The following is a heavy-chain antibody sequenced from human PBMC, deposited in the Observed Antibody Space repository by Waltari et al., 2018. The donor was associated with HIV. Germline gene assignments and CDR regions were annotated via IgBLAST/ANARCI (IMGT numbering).Heavy chain of an antibody. V-gene: IGHV3-21*01. CDR2: IGSLQNFI. D-gene: IGHD6-19*01. CDR3: ARGPSSGWSWFDP. CDR1: GLWLCAYV. J-gene: IGHJ5*02. Sequence: ELRLLVSVGGTVRRGVCVRFCCSASGLWLCAYVMNWVRQGPGKGLEWVASIGSLQNFIHYADSVKGRFTVSRDNAKNSLYLQMNSLTAEDTAVYYCARGPSSGWSWFDPWGQGTLVTVSS.